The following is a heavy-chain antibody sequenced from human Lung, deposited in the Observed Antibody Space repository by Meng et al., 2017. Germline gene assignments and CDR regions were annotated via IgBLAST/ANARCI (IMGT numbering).Heavy chain of an antibody. D-gene: IGHD2-15*01. V-gene: IGHV1-8*03. CDR3: AGRFCAGGSCYSAIDY. CDR2: MSPNNGHA. J-gene: IGHJ4*02. Sequence: ASAKVSCKASGYFFTTYDINWVRQATGQGLEWMGWMSPNNGHATYAPKSQGRVTLTRDTSISTAYMELSSLRSEDTALYYCAGRFCAGGSCYSAIDYWGQGTLVTVSS. CDR1: GYFFTTYD.